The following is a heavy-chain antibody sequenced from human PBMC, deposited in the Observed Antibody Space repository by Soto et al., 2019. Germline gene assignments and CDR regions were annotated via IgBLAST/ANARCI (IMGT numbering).Heavy chain of an antibody. CDR1: GGSVSDKTYY. V-gene: IGHV4-61*01. Sequence: SETLSLTCSVSGGSVSDKTYYWSWIRQPPGKRLEWIGYVYYSGTTNYNPSLKSRVTISVDLSKNRFSLRLSSATTADTALYYCARTTAVPNSLRSRYFFDYWGQGTLVTVSS. CDR3: ARTTAVPNSLRSRYFFDY. J-gene: IGHJ4*02. CDR2: VYYSGTT. D-gene: IGHD4-17*01.